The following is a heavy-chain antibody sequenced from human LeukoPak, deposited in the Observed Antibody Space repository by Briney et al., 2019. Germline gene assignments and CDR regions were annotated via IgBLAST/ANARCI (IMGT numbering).Heavy chain of an antibody. J-gene: IGHJ2*01. V-gene: IGHV4-4*07. CDR1: GGSISSYY. CDR2: IYTRGST. CDR3: ARTDYDNKWRVWWYFDL. Sequence: SGTLSLTCTVSGGSISSYYWSWIRQPAGKGLEWIGRIYTRGSTNYNPSLKSRVTMSVDTSKNQFSLKLSSVTAADTAVYYCARTDYDNKWRVWWYFDLWGRGTLVTVSS. D-gene: IGHD3-22*01.